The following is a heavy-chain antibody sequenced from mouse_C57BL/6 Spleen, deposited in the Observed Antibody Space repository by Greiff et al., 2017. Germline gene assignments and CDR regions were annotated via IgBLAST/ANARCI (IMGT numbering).Heavy chain of an antibody. J-gene: IGHJ4*01. CDR2: IYPRSGNT. D-gene: IGHD1-1*01. V-gene: IGHV1-81*01. CDR1: GYTFTSYG. CDR3: ARRRLLKDCAMDD. Sequence: VQLQQSGAELARPGASVKLSCKASGYTFTSYGISWVKQRTGQGLEWIGEIYPRSGNTYYNEKFKGKATLTADKSSSTAYMELRSLTSEDSAVYFCARRRLLKDCAMDDWGQGTTVTVSS.